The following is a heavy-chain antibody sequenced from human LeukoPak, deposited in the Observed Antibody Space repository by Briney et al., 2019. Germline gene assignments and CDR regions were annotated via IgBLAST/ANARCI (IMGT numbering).Heavy chain of an antibody. D-gene: IGHD1-26*01. CDR3: ARAPPMGATYFDY. CDR1: GGSVSSGSYY. CDR2: IYYSGST. V-gene: IGHV4-61*01. J-gene: IGHJ4*02. Sequence: SETLSLTCTVSGGSVSSGSYYWSWIRQPPGKGLEWIGYIYYSGSTNYNPSLKSRLTMSVDTSKNQFSLKLSSVTAADTAVYYCARAPPMGATYFDYWGQGTLVTVSS.